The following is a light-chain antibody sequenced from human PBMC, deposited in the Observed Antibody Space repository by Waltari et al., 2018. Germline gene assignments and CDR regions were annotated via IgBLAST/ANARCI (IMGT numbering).Light chain of an antibody. CDR1: QSISSY. Sequence: DIQMTQSPFSLSASVGDRVTITCRASQSISSYLNWYQQKPGKAPKLLIDAASSLQSGVPSRFSGSGSGTDFTLTISSLQPEDFATYYCQQSYSTHTFGQGTKLEIK. CDR3: QQSYSTHT. J-gene: IGKJ2*01. V-gene: IGKV1-39*01. CDR2: AAS.